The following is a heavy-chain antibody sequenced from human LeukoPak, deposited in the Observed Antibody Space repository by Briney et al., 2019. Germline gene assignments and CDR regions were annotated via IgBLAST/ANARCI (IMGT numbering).Heavy chain of an antibody. CDR1: GFTFDDYA. CDR3: ARGGVGDSGSYRY. CDR2: ISSSSSYI. D-gene: IGHD3-10*01. V-gene: IGHV3-21*04. Sequence: GGSLRLSCAASGFTFDDYAMHWVRQAPGKGLEWVSSISSSSSYIYYADSVKGRFTISRDNAKNSLFLHMNSLRAEDTAVYYCARGGVGDSGSYRYWGQGALVIVSS. J-gene: IGHJ4*02.